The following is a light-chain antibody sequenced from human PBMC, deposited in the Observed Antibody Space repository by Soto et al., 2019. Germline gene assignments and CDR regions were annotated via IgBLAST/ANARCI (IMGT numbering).Light chain of an antibody. J-gene: IGKJ1*01. CDR1: QSVSSY. CDR2: GAS. Sequence: EIVLSQSPATLSLNPGGRATLSCRASQSVSSYLAWYQQKPGQAPRLLIYGASTRATGIPARFSGSGSGTEFTLTISSLQSEDFAVYYCQQYNNWPRTFGQGTKVDIK. V-gene: IGKV3-15*01. CDR3: QQYNNWPRT.